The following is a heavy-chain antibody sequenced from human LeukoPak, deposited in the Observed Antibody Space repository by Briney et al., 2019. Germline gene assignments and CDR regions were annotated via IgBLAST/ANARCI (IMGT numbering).Heavy chain of an antibody. Sequence: ASVKVSCKASGYTFTGYYMHWVRQAPGQGLEWMGWINPNSGGTNYAQKFQGRVTMTRDTSISTAYMELSRLRSDDTAVYYCARSWVYQLPTQSFYYYYGMDVWGQGTTVTVSS. CDR3: ARSWVYQLPTQSFYYYYGMDV. CDR1: GYTFTGYY. D-gene: IGHD2-2*01. J-gene: IGHJ6*02. V-gene: IGHV1-2*02. CDR2: INPNSGGT.